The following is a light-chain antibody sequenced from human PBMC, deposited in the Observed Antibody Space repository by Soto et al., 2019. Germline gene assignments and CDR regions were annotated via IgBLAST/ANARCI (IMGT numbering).Light chain of an antibody. V-gene: IGKV1-5*01. CDR1: QNIERW. CDR2: DVS. Sequence: DIQMTQSPSTLSASVGDRVTITGLASQNIERWLAWYQQKPGKAPKLLLYDVSSLESGVPSRFSGSGSGTEFILTINGLQPDDFATYFCQQFKSGTWTFGQGTKVDIK. J-gene: IGKJ1*01. CDR3: QQFKSGTWT.